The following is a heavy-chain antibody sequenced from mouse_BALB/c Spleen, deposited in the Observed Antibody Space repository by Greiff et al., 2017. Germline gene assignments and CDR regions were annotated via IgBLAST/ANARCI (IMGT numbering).Heavy chain of an antibody. CDR1: GFNIKDYY. CDR3: NALDISGYFYAMDY. V-gene: IGHV14-4*02. D-gene: IGHD3-2*01. Sequence: VQLQQSGAELVRSGASVKLSCTASGFNIKDYYMHWVKQRPEQGLEWIGWIDPENGDTEYAPKFQGKATMTADTSSNTAYLQLSSLTSEDTAVYSCNALDISGYFYAMDYWGQGTSVTVSS. J-gene: IGHJ4*01. CDR2: IDPENGDT.